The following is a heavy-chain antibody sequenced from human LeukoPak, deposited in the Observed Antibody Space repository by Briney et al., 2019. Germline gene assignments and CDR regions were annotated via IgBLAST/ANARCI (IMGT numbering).Heavy chain of an antibody. CDR2: IIPIFGTA. CDR3: ATAWADIVVVPASLEWTDYGMDV. D-gene: IGHD2-2*01. Sequence: SVKVSCKASGGTFSSYAISWVRQAPGQGLEWMGGIIPIFGTANYAQKFQGRVTITADESTSTAYMELSSLRSEDTAAYYCATAWADIVVVPASLEWTDYGMDVWGQGTTVTVSS. CDR1: GGTFSSYA. V-gene: IGHV1-69*13. J-gene: IGHJ6*02.